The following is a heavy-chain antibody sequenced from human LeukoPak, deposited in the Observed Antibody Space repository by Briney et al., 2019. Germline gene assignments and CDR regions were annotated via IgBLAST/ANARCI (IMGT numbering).Heavy chain of an antibody. J-gene: IGHJ3*02. CDR2: IIPIFGTA. Sequence: SVKVSCKASGGTFSSYAISWVRQAPGQGLEWMGRIIPIFGTANYAQKFQGRVTITTDESTSTAYMELSSLRSEDTAVYYCARTDITGTTYDSADAFDIWGQGTMVTVSS. V-gene: IGHV1-69*05. D-gene: IGHD1-7*01. CDR3: ARTDITGTTYDSADAFDI. CDR1: GGTFSSYA.